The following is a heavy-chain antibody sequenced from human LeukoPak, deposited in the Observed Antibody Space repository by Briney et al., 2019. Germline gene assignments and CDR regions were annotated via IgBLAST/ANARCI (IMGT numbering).Heavy chain of an antibody. J-gene: IGHJ4*02. CDR2: IIDSGIST. CDR3: AKDGGDYEFDY. Sequence: PGGSLRLSCAASGFTFNSYAMTWVRQAPEKGLEWVSSIIDSGISTYYEDSVKGRFSISRDNSKNTLYLQMNSLRAEDTAVYYCAKDGGDYEFDYWGQGTLVTVSS. D-gene: IGHD4-17*01. V-gene: IGHV3-23*01. CDR1: GFTFNSYA.